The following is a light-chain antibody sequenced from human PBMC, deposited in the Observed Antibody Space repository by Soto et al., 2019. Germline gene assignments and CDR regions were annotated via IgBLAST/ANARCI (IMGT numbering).Light chain of an antibody. CDR3: QQYQSYST. J-gene: IGKJ1*01. CDR1: QSINTW. CDR2: KAT. V-gene: IGKV1-5*03. Sequence: DIQMTQSPSTLSASVGDRVTITCRASQSINTWLAWYQQKPGKAPKLLIYKATSLESGVPSRFSGSGSGTVFTLTISSLHPDYFATYYCQQYQSYSTFGQGTKVEIK.